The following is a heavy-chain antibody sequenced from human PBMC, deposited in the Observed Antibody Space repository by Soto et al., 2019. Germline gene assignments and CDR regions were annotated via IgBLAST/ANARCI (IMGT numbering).Heavy chain of an antibody. Sequence: QVQLVESGGGVVQPGRSLRLSCAASGFTFSSSGIHWVRQAPGKGLEWVAVISYDGGNKYYVDSVKGRFTISRDNSKNTRYLQMNRLRAEDTAVYYCATGFRGWYGSSEYGFWGQGTLVTVSS. CDR2: ISYDGGNK. CDR1: GFTFSSSG. V-gene: IGHV3-30*03. D-gene: IGHD6-19*01. CDR3: ATGFRGWYGSSEYGF. J-gene: IGHJ4*02.